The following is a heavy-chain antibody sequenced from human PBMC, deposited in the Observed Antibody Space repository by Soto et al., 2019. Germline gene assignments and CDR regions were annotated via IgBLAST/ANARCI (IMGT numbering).Heavy chain of an antibody. CDR3: ARDYGSGETDWFDP. J-gene: IGHJ5*02. Sequence: QVQLVQSGAEVKKPGSSVKVSCKASGGTFSSYTISWVRQAPGQGLEWMGRIIPILGIANYAQKFQGRVTLTADTSTSAAYTELSSLRAEDTAGSYCARDYGSGETDWFDPWGQGTLVTVSA. CDR2: IIPILGIA. CDR1: GGTFSSYT. V-gene: IGHV1-69*08. D-gene: IGHD3-10*01.